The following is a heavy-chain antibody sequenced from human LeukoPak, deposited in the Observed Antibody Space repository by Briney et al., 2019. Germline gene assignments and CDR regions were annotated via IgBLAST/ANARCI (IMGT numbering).Heavy chain of an antibody. CDR1: GFTFDISA. J-gene: IGHJ1*01. CDR2: ISGSGGST. CDR3: AKDLGAYRLFQN. V-gene: IGHV3-23*01. Sequence: GGSLRLSCAASGFTFDISAMNWVRQAPGKGLEWVSAISGSGGSTYYADSVKGRFTISRDNSKNTVYLQINSLRAEDTAVYYCAKDLGAYRLFQNWGQGTLVIVS. D-gene: IGHD4/OR15-4a*01.